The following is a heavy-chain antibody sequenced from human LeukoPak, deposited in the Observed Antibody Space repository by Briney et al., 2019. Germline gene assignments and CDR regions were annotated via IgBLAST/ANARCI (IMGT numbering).Heavy chain of an antibody. CDR3: ARQEQWRSWCDP. J-gene: IGHJ5*02. CDR2: IYYSGRT. V-gene: IGHV4-39*01. Sequence: SETLSLTCTVSGGSISSSSYYWGWIRQPPGKGLEWIGSIYYSGRTYYNPSLKSRVTISEDTSKNQFSLKLSSVTAADTAVYYCARQEQWRSWCDPWGQGTLVTVSS. CDR1: GGSISSSSYY. D-gene: IGHD6-19*01.